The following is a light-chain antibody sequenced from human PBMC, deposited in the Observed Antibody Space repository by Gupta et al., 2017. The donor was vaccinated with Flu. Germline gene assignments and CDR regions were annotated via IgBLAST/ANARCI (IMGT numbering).Light chain of an antibody. J-gene: IGLJ3*02. CDR1: SDINVAMYR. Sequence: QAVLTQPASLSASPGASASLTCTLRSDINVAMYRISWYQQKPGSPPQYLLRYKSDSDNQQGSGVPSRFSGSKDASANAGILLISGRQSEDEADYYCMRGHSSAWVFGGGTKLTVL. CDR3: MRGHSSAWV. CDR2: YKSDSDN. V-gene: IGLV5-45*01.